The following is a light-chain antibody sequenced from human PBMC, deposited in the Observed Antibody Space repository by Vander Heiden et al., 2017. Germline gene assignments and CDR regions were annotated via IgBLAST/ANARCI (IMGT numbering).Light chain of an antibody. CDR3: CSYAGSSTLV. CDR1: SSDVGSYDF. CDR2: DVN. V-gene: IGLV2-23*02. J-gene: IGLJ3*02. Sequence: QSALTQPPSVSGSPGQSITIPCIGTSSDVGSYDFVSWYQQYPGKAPKLMIYDVNKRPSGVSNRFSGSKSGNTASLTISGLQTEDEADYHCCSYAGSSTLVFGGGTQLTVL.